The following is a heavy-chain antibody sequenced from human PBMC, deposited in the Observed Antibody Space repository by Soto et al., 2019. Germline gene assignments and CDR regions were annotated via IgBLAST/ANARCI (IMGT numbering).Heavy chain of an antibody. CDR3: VRQTAECSGGSCYSPFDF. V-gene: IGHV4-39*01. Sequence: SETLSLTCTVSGGSISSSSSYWGWIRQPPGKGLEWIGNIYYSGSTYYNPSLNSRVTISADTSKNQFSLKLSSVTAAGTAVYCCVRQTAECSGGSCYSPFDFWGQGTLVTVSS. D-gene: IGHD2-15*01. CDR2: IYYSGST. CDR1: GGSISSSSSY. J-gene: IGHJ4*02.